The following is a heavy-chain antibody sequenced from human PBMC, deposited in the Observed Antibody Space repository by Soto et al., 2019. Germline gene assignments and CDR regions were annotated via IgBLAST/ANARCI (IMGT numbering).Heavy chain of an antibody. D-gene: IGHD6-6*01. CDR3: STVSKGQLVLVY. Sequence: GGSLRLSCAASGVTFSNDWISWCRHAPGKGLEWVGRIKSKTDVGTTDYAAPVKGRFTIPRDDSKNTLYLQMNSLKTEDTAVYYCSTVSKGQLVLVYWGQGTLVTVSA. J-gene: IGHJ4*02. CDR2: IKSKTDVGTT. V-gene: IGHV3-15*01. CDR1: GVTFSNDW.